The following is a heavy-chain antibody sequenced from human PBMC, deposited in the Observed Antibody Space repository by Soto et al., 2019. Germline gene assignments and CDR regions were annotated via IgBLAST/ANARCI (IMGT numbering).Heavy chain of an antibody. D-gene: IGHD3-3*01. J-gene: IGHJ4*02. Sequence: PAGSLRLSCAASRFTFSRYAIHWVRQAPGKGLEWVALISYDGSSEYYADSVKGRFTISRDNSKNTLYLQMNSLRAEDTAVYYCARDLTIFGVVILDYWGQGTLVTVSS. CDR2: ISYDGSSE. CDR1: RFTFSRYA. V-gene: IGHV3-30-3*01. CDR3: ARDLTIFGVVILDY.